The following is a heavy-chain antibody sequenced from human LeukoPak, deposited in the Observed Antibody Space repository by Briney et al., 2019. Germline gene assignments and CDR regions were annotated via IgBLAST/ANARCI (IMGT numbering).Heavy chain of an antibody. D-gene: IGHD4-23*01. Sequence: SETLSLTCAVYGGSFSGYYWNWIRQPPGKGLEWIGEINHSGSTYYNPSLKSRVTISVDTSKNQFSLKLSSVTAADTAVYYCARERGGNFHRYFDYWGQGTLVTVSS. J-gene: IGHJ4*02. V-gene: IGHV4-34*01. CDR3: ARERGGNFHRYFDY. CDR1: GGSFSGYY. CDR2: INHSGST.